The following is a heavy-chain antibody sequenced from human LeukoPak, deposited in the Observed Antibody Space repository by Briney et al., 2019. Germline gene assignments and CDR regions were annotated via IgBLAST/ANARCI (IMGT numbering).Heavy chain of an antibody. V-gene: IGHV4-39*07. CDR3: ARAPLSRAINY. CDR1: GGSISSRTHY. Sequence: PSETLSLTCTVSGGSISSRTHYWGWIRQPPGKGLEWIGEINHGGSTNYNPSLKSRVTISVDTSKNQFSLKLSSVTAADTAVYYCARAPLSRAINYWGQGTLVTVSS. CDR2: INHGGST. J-gene: IGHJ4*02.